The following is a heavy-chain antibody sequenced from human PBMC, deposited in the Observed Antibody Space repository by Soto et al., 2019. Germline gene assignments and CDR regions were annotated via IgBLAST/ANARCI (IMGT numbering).Heavy chain of an antibody. CDR3: ANNRGYYDSSGPIDY. V-gene: IGHV3-23*01. D-gene: IGHD3-22*01. CDR1: GFTFSSYA. J-gene: IGHJ4*02. Sequence: GGSLRLSCAASGFTFSSYAMSWVRQAPGKGLEWVSAISGSGGSTYYADSVKGRFTISRDNSKNTLYLQMNSLRAEDTAVYYCANNRGYYDSSGPIDYGGEGTLVTVSS. CDR2: ISGSGGST.